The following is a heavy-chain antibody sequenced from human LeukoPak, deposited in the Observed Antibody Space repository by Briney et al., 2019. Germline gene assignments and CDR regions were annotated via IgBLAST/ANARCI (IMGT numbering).Heavy chain of an antibody. V-gene: IGHV3-33*01. CDR3: AREVAPLYFHYGMDV. CDR1: GFTFSSYS. CDR2: TWYDGRNN. Sequence: PGGSLRLSCAASGFTFSSYSMHWVRQAPGKGLEWVAVTWYDGRNNYYAASVKGRFTISRDDSKTTVYLLMNSLRAEDTAVYYCAREVAPLYFHYGMDVWGEGTTVTVSS. J-gene: IGHJ6*01. D-gene: IGHD2-21*01.